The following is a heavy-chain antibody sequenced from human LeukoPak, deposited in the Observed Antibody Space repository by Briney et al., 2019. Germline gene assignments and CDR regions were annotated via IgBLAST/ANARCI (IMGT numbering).Heavy chain of an antibody. J-gene: IGHJ4*02. CDR3: ARDFRSGYYGSFY. D-gene: IGHD3-10*01. Sequence: GGSLRLSCAASGFIFSRYSMNWVRQTPGRGLEWVASISSSSNYMYYTDSVKGRFTISRDDAKDSLYLQMSSLRADDTAVYYCARDFRSGYYGSFYWGQGTLVTVSS. V-gene: IGHV3-21*01. CDR1: GFIFSRYS. CDR2: ISSSSNYM.